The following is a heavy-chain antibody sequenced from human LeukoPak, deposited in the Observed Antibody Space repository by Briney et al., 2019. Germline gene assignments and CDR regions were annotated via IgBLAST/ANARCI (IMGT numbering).Heavy chain of an antibody. J-gene: IGHJ4*02. V-gene: IGHV4-59*01. Sequence: PSETLSLTCTVSGGSISSYYWSWIRQPPGKGLEWIGYIYYSGSTNYNPSLKSRVTISVDTSKNQFSLKLSSVTAADTAVYYCARASVEMATILFDYWGQGTLATVSS. CDR1: GGSISSYY. CDR3: ARASVEMATILFDY. CDR2: IYYSGST. D-gene: IGHD5-24*01.